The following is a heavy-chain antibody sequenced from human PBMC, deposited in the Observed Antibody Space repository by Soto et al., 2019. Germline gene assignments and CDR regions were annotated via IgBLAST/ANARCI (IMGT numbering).Heavy chain of an antibody. CDR1: GFTFSTYA. J-gene: IGHJ4*02. D-gene: IGHD3-22*01. CDR3: AKDPVYYYDSSGYFAPDY. CDR2: ISGSGGST. Sequence: GGSLRLSCAASGFTFSTYAMSWVRQAPGKGLEWVSAISGSGGSTYYADSVKGRFTISRDNSKNTLYLQMNSLRAEDTAVYYCAKDPVYYYDSSGYFAPDYWGQGTLVTVSS. V-gene: IGHV3-23*01.